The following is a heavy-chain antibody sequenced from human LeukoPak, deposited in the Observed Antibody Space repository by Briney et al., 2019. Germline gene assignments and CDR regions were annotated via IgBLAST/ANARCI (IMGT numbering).Heavy chain of an antibody. CDR2: ISSSGSTI. V-gene: IGHV3-11*04. D-gene: IGHD3-3*01. Sequence: GGSLRLSCAASGFTFSDYYMSWIRQAPGKGLEWVSYISSSGSTIYYADSVKGRFTISRDNAKNSLYLQMNSLRAEDTAVYYCARDRLLEWLFHSDAFDIWGQGTMVTVSS. CDR1: GFTFSDYY. J-gene: IGHJ3*02. CDR3: ARDRLLEWLFHSDAFDI.